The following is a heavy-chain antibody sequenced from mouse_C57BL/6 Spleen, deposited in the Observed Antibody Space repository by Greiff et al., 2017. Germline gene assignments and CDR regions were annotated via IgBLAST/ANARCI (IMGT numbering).Heavy chain of an antibody. J-gene: IGHJ1*03. Sequence: VQLQQPGAELVKPGASVKLSCKASGYTFTSYWMHWVKQRPGQGLEWIGMIHPNSGSTNYNEKFKSKATLTVDKSSSTAYMQLSSLTSEDSAVYDCARDTTVVATPAFDVWGTGTTVTVSS. CDR1: GYTFTSYW. V-gene: IGHV1-64*01. CDR3: ARDTTVVATPAFDV. D-gene: IGHD1-1*01. CDR2: IHPNSGST.